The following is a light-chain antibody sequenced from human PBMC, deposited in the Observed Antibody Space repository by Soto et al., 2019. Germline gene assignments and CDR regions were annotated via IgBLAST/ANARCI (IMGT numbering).Light chain of an antibody. Sequence: DIQMTQSPSSLSASVGDSVTITCRASQGINKFLAWFQQKPGTAPKSLISTASRLQSGVPSRFSGSGSGTHFTLTINNLQPEDLATYYCQQYESFPLTFGGGTRVEIK. J-gene: IGKJ4*01. CDR3: QQYESFPLT. CDR1: QGINKF. CDR2: TAS. V-gene: IGKV1-16*01.